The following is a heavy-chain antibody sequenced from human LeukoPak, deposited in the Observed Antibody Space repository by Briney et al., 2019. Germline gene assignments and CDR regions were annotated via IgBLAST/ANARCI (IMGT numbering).Heavy chain of an antibody. Sequence: SETLSLTCTVSGGSISSYYWSWIRQHPGKGLEWIGYIYYSGSTYYNPSLKSRVTISVDTSKNQFSLKLSSVIAADTAVYYCAGGEVGYYEVDGMDVWGQGTTVTVSS. V-gene: IGHV4-59*06. CDR1: GGSISSYY. J-gene: IGHJ6*02. D-gene: IGHD3-22*01. CDR3: AGGEVGYYEVDGMDV. CDR2: IYYSGST.